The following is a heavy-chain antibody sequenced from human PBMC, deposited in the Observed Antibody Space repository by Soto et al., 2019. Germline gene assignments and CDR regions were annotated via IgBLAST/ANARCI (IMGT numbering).Heavy chain of an antibody. Sequence: EVQLVESGGGLVQPGGSLRLSCAASGFTFSSYWMHWVRQAPGKGLVWVSRINSDGSSTSYADSVKGRFTISRDNAKNTLYLQMNSQRAEDTAVYYCAREGYTDYYYYYGMDVWGQGTTVTVSS. J-gene: IGHJ6*02. CDR3: AREGYTDYYYYYGMDV. CDR2: INSDGSST. D-gene: IGHD2-2*02. CDR1: GFTFSSYW. V-gene: IGHV3-74*01.